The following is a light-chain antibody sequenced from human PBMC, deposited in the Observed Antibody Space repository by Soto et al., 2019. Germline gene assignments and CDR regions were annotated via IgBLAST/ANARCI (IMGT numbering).Light chain of an antibody. CDR1: QSVSSNS. CDR2: GAS. V-gene: IGKV3-20*01. J-gene: IGKJ1*01. Sequence: NGLTQYPGTLSLSPGERAPLSCRASQSVSSNSFAWYQQNPGQPPRLLIYGASSRATGIPDRFSGSGSGTDFTLTISGLEPEDFAVYYCQHYGSAVWTFGQGSKV. CDR3: QHYGSAVWT.